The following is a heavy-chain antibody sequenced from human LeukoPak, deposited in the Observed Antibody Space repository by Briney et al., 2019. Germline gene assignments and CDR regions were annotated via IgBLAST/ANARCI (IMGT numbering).Heavy chain of an antibody. CDR3: VRHERWLVFGFDY. D-gene: IGHD6-19*01. CDR2: IYYSGST. J-gene: IGHJ4*02. V-gene: IGHV4-59*08. CDR1: GDSISTYY. Sequence: NPSETLSLTCTVSGDSISTYYWSWIRQPPGKGLEWIGYIYYSGSTNYNPSLKSRVTISVDTSKNQFSLKLSSVTAADTAVYYCVRHERWLVFGFDYWGQGTLVTVSS.